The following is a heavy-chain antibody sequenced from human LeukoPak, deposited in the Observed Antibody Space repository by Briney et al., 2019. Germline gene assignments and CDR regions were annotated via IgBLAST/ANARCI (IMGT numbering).Heavy chain of an antibody. Sequence: SETLSLTCTVSGGSISSSTYYWGWIRQPPGKGLEWIGNLYYSGSTYYNPSLKSRVTISVDTSKNQFSLKLSAVTAADTAVYYCARQAISGYDPPPFDSWGQGTLVTVSS. D-gene: IGHD5-12*01. CDR3: ARQAISGYDPPPFDS. CDR2: LYYSGST. J-gene: IGHJ4*02. V-gene: IGHV4-39*01. CDR1: GGSISSSTYY.